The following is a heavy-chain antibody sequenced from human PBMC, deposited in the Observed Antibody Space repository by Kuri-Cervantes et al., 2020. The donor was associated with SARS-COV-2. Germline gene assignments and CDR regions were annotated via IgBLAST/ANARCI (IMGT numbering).Heavy chain of an antibody. CDR3: AKDYDFWSGYSTFDY. Sequence: LSLTCAASGLTFSNYAMSWVRQAPGKGLEWVSVISGSGGSTYYADSVKGRFTISRDNSKNTLYLQMNSLRAEDTAVYYCAKDYDFWSGYSTFDYWGQGTLVTVSS. D-gene: IGHD3-3*01. CDR1: GLTFSNYA. J-gene: IGHJ4*02. V-gene: IGHV3-23*01. CDR2: ISGSGGST.